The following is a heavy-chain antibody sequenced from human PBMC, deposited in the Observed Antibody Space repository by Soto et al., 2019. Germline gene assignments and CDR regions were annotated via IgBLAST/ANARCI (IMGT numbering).Heavy chain of an antibody. CDR2: INHSGST. Sequence: SETLSLTCAVYGGSFSGYYWSWIRQPPGKGLEWIGEINHSGSTNYNPSLKSRVTISVDTSKNQFTLKLSSVTAADTAVYYCARAYSGSYRKFSWFDPWGQGTLVTVSS. D-gene: IGHD1-26*01. CDR3: ARAYSGSYRKFSWFDP. V-gene: IGHV4-34*01. CDR1: GGSFSGYY. J-gene: IGHJ5*02.